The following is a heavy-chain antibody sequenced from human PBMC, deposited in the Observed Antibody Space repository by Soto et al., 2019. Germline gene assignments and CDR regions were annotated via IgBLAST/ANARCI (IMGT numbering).Heavy chain of an antibody. CDR2: IRLDGSNK. J-gene: IGHJ3*02. V-gene: IGHV3-33*01. Sequence: QVHLVESGGGVVQPGGSLRLSCAASGFSFSTYGMHWVRQAPGRGLEWVAVIRLDGSNKFYADSVKGRFTISRDNSQNTLYLQMNSLRVDDTALYSCARASGPFDMWGQGTMVTVSS. D-gene: IGHD3-10*01. CDR1: GFSFSTYG. CDR3: ARASGPFDM.